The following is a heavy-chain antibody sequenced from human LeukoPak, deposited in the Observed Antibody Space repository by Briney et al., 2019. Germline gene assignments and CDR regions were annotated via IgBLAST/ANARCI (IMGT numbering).Heavy chain of an antibody. CDR3: AREVGPTKFDY. CDR2: ISGSGGST. Sequence: GGSLRLSCAASGFTFSSNAMSWVRQAPGKGLEWVSAISGSGGSTYYADSVKGRFTISRDNAKNSLYLQINSLRAEDTAVYYCAREVGPTKFDYWGQGTLVTVSS. CDR1: GFTFSSNA. J-gene: IGHJ4*02. D-gene: IGHD1-26*01. V-gene: IGHV3-23*01.